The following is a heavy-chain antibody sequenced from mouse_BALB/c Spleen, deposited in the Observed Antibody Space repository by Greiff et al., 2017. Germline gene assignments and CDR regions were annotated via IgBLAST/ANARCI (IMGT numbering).Heavy chain of an antibody. J-gene: IGHJ4*01. Sequence: EVHLVESGGGLVKPGGSLKLSCAASGFAFSSYDMSWVRQTPEKRLEWVAYISSGGGSTYYPDTVKGRFTISRDNAKNTLYLQMSSLKSEDTAMYYCARQYDYGSSRWGQGTSVTVSS. CDR3: ARQYDYGSSR. CDR2: ISSGGGST. CDR1: GFAFSSYD. D-gene: IGHD1-1*01. V-gene: IGHV5-12-1*01.